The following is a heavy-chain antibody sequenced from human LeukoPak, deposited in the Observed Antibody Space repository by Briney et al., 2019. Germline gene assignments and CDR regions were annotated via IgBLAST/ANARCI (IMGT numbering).Heavy chain of an antibody. V-gene: IGHV1-2*02. CDR3: ALSTVATEAFDI. Sequence: ASVKVSCKASGYTFTGHHMYWVRQAPGQGLEWMGWINPNSGGTNFVQKFQDRVTMTRDTSISTAYMELSSLRSDDTAVYYCALSTVATEAFDIWGQGTMVTVSS. D-gene: IGHD4-17*01. J-gene: IGHJ3*02. CDR1: GYTFTGHH. CDR2: INPNSGGT.